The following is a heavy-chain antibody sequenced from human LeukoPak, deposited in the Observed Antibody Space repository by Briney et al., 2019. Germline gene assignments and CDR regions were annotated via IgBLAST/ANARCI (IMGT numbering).Heavy chain of an antibody. CDR1: GFTFSDYY. J-gene: IGHJ5*02. CDR3: ARDGGAAAMFWFDP. Sequence: GGSLRLSCAASGFTFSDYYMSWIRQAPGKGLEWVSYIISSGSTIYYADSVKGRFTISRDNAKNSLYLQMNSLRAEDTAVYYCARDGGAAAMFWFDPWGQGTLVTVSS. CDR2: IISSGSTI. D-gene: IGHD2-2*01. V-gene: IGHV3-11*04.